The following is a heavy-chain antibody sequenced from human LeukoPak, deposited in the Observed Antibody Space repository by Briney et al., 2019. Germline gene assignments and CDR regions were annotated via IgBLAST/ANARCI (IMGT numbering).Heavy chain of an antibody. CDR3: AKTMADQNYYYYMDV. D-gene: IGHD5-24*01. J-gene: IGHJ6*03. CDR2: ISWDGGTT. V-gene: IGHV3-43D*03. CDR1: GFTFDDYA. Sequence: GGSLRISCAASGFTFDDYAMHWVRQAPGKGLEWVSLISWDGGTTYYADSVKGRFTISRDNRKNSLYLQMNSLRAEDTALYYCAKTMADQNYYYYMDVWGKGTTVTVSS.